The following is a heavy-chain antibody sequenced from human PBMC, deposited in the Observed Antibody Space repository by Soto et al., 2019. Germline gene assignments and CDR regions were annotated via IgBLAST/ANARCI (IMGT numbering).Heavy chain of an antibody. V-gene: IGHV4-31*03. CDR3: ARVERSGYYFRHDC. J-gene: IGHJ4*02. CDR2: IYYSGSS. Sequence: SETLSLTCTVSGGSISSGSYHWSWIRPHPGKGLEWIGNIYYSGSSYYNPSLKSRATISIDTSKDQFSLRLGSVTAADTAIYSCARVERSGYYFRHDCWGRGTLVTVSS. CDR1: GGSISSGSYH. D-gene: IGHD6-25*01.